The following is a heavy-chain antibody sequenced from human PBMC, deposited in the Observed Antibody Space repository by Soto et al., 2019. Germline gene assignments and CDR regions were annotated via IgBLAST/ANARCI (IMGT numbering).Heavy chain of an antibody. CDR2: ISWNSGSI. CDR3: AKGLKWHPEGYFDY. D-gene: IGHD2-15*01. V-gene: IGHV3-9*01. CDR1: GFTFDDYA. J-gene: IGHJ4*02. Sequence: EVQLVESGGGLVQPGRSLRLSCAASGFTFDDYAMHWVGQAPGKGRGWVSGISWNSGSIAYADSVKGRFTISRDNAKNSLYLQMNSLRAEDTASYYCAKGLKWHPEGYFDYWGQGTLVSVSS.